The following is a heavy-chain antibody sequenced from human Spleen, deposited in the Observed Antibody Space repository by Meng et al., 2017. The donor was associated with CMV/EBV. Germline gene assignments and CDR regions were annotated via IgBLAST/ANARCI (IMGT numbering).Heavy chain of an antibody. CDR1: GGSNSSANC. CDR2: IYHSGIT. Sequence: VSGGSNSSANCGSWVRQPPGKGLEWVGEIYHSGITNYNPSLKSRVTISVDKSKNHFSLRLTSVTAADTAVYYCARGPPYHDNNYFDHWGQGTLVTVSS. CDR3: ARGPPYHDNNYFDH. V-gene: IGHV4-4*02. D-gene: IGHD2-2*01. J-gene: IGHJ5*02.